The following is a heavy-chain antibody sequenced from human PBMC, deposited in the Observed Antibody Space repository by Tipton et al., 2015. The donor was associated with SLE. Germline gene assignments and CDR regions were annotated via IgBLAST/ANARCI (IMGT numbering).Heavy chain of an antibody. J-gene: IGHJ6*02. CDR3: ASQLLFHCYGMDV. D-gene: IGHD3-10*01. Sequence: RSLRLSCAASGFTFSSYAMHWVRQAPGKGLEWVAVISYDGSNKYYADSVKGRFTISRDNSKNTLYLQMNTLRAEDTAVYYCASQLLFHCYGMDVWGQGTPVPVSS. CDR2: ISYDGSNK. V-gene: IGHV3-30*04. CDR1: GFTFSSYA.